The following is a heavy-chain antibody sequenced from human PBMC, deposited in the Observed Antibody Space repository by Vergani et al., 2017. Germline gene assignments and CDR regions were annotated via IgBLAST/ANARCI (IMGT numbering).Heavy chain of an antibody. CDR1: GFTLRSHA. V-gene: IGHV3-33*01. CDR2: IWYDGSKE. D-gene: IGHD4-17*01. Sequence: QVQLEESGGGVVQPGRSLRLSCAGSGFTLRSHAMHWVRQAPGKGLEWVAFIWYDGSKEFYADSVKGRFTISRDNSKITLYLKMNNQRAADTAVYYCASSMTTVTSRYYGMDVWGQGTTVTVSS. J-gene: IGHJ6*02. CDR3: ASSMTTVTSRYYGMDV.